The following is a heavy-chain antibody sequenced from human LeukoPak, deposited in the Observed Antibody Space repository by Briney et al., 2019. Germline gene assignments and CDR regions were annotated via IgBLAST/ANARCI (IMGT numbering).Heavy chain of an antibody. CDR2: IDTSGST. V-gene: IGHV4-4*07. D-gene: IGHD5-12*01. CDR3: ARVWRSGYDYRTTNYYYYMDV. Sequence: NSSETLSLTCTVSGGSISSYYWSWIRQPAGKGLEWIGRIDTSGSTNYNPSLKSRVTISVDTSKNQFSLKLSSVTAADTAVYYCARVWRSGYDYRTTNYYYYMDVWGKETTVTISS. CDR1: GGSISSYY. J-gene: IGHJ6*03.